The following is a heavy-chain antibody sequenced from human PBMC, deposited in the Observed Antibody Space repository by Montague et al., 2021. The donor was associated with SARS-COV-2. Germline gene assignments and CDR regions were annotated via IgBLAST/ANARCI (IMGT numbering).Heavy chain of an antibody. CDR1: GFTFSSYA. J-gene: IGHJ5*01. D-gene: IGHD6-13*01. Sequence: SLRLSCAASGFTFSSYAMSWVRQAPGKGLEWVSDISATGLITYYXDSXKGRFTISRDSSKNTLNLHMNSLRVEDTAVCYCAKSRSSSWHDNWFDSWGQGTLVTVSS. CDR3: AKSRSSSWHDNWFDS. V-gene: IGHV3-23*01. CDR2: ISATGLIT.